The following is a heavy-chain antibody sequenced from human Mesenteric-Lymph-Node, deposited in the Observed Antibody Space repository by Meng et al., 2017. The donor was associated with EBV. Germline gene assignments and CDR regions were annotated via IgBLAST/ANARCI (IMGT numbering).Heavy chain of an antibody. V-gene: IGHV3-64*02. CDR2: ISNDGRSA. D-gene: IGHD2-8*01. J-gene: IGHJ4*02. CDR1: GFTFSNYN. CDR3: ARARDNGYLDY. Sequence: EVQLLGAGEGLVQPGGSLRLSCAASGFTFSNYNMHWVRQAPGKGLEYVSAISNDGRSAYYADSVKGRFTISRDNSRNTLYLQMGSLRVEDMAVYYCARARDNGYLDYWGQGTLVTVSS.